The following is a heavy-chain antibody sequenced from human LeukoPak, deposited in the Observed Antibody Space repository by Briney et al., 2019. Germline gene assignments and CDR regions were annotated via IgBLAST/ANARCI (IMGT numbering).Heavy chain of an antibody. CDR2: INHSGST. CDR1: GGSFSGYY. D-gene: IGHD5-24*01. CDR3: ARDRLQLQS. V-gene: IGHV4-34*01. J-gene: IGHJ5*02. Sequence: SETLSLTCAVYGGSFSGYYWSWIRQPPGKGLEWIGEINHSGSTNYNPSLKSRLTISVDTSKNQFSLKMSSVTAADTAVYYCARDRLQLQSWGQGTLVTVSS.